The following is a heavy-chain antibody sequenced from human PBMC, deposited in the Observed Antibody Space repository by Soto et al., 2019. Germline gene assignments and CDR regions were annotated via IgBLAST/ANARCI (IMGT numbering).Heavy chain of an antibody. Sequence: EVQLLESGGGLVQPGGSLRLSCATSGFTFSSYAMTWVRQAPGKGLEWVALILGGSGKTYYADSVKGRFTISRDNSKNELSLQMNSLRAADSAVYYCVRGGSIGVSGDDDWGQGTLVTVSS. V-gene: IGHV3-23*01. D-gene: IGHD6-19*01. J-gene: IGHJ4*02. CDR1: GFTFSSYA. CDR2: ILGGSGKT. CDR3: VRGGSIGVSGDDD.